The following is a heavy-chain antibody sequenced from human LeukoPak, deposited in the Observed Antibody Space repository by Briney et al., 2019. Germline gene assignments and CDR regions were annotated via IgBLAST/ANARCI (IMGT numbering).Heavy chain of an antibody. V-gene: IGHV3-23*01. CDR1: GFTFSSYA. Sequence: GGSLRLSCAASGFTFSSYAMSWVRQGPGKGLEWVSSISGSGDSTYYADSVTGRFTISRDNSKNTLYLLMNSLRAEDTAVYYCAKDRQRSGSGVVPAPSDYWAQGTLVTVSS. CDR2: ISGSGDST. J-gene: IGHJ4*02. CDR3: AKDRQRSGSGVVPAPSDY. D-gene: IGHD2-2*01.